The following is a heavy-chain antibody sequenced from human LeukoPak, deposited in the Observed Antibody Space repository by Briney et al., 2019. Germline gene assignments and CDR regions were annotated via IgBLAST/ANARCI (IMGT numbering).Heavy chain of an antibody. J-gene: IGHJ6*02. CDR1: GGTFSSYA. CDR3: ARVRRSSNCSGGSCYSGRHYYYGMDV. D-gene: IGHD2-15*01. Sequence: ASVKVSCKASGGTFSSYAISLVRQAPGQGLEWMGRTIPILGIANYAQKFQGRVTITADKSTSTAYMELSSLRSEDTAVYYCARVRRSSNCSGGSCYSGRHYYYGMDVWGQGTTVTVSS. CDR2: TIPILGIA. V-gene: IGHV1-69*04.